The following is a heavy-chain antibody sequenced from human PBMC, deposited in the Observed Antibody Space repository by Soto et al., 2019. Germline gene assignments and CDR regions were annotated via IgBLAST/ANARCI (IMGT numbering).Heavy chain of an antibody. Sequence: EVQLVESGGGLVKPGGSLRLSCAASGFPFSTYSMNWVRQTPGKGLEWVSFISISSSYMYYADSVKGRFTISRDNAKNSQYLQMNSLRAEDTAVYYCARERYTAMVRDAFDIWGQGTMVTVSS. J-gene: IGHJ3*02. CDR2: ISISSSYM. CDR3: ARERYTAMVRDAFDI. CDR1: GFPFSTYS. V-gene: IGHV3-21*02. D-gene: IGHD5-18*01.